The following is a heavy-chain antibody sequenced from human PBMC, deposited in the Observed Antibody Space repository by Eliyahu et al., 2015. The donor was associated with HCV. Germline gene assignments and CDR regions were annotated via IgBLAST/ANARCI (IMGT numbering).Heavy chain of an antibody. CDR3: ARESKRAEGDY. V-gene: IGHV4-38-2*02. CDR2: IYHSGST. CDR1: GYSISSGYY. J-gene: IGHJ4*01. Sequence: QVQLQESGPGLVKPSETLSLTCTVSGYSISSGYYWGWIRQPPGKGLEWIGSIYHSGSTYYNPSLKSRVTISVDTSKNQFSLKLSSVTAADTAVYYCARESKRAEGDYWGPGTLVTVSS.